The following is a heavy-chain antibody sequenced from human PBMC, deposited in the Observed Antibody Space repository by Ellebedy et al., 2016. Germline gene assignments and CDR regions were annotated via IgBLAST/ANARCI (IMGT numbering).Heavy chain of an antibody. Sequence: SVKVSXKASGCTFSSYAISWVRQAPGQGLEWMGGIIPIFGTANYAQKFQGRVTITADESTSTAYMELSSLRSEDTAVYYCARADYDSSGYYQQTGYWGQGALVTVSS. V-gene: IGHV1-69*13. J-gene: IGHJ4*02. CDR1: GCTFSSYA. CDR3: ARADYDSSGYYQQTGY. D-gene: IGHD3-22*01. CDR2: IIPIFGTA.